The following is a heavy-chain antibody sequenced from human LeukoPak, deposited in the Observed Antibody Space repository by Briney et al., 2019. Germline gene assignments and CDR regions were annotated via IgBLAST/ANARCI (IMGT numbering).Heavy chain of an antibody. V-gene: IGHV4-30-2*01. CDR2: IYHSGST. J-gene: IGHJ4*02. CDR1: GGSISSGGYS. CDR3: ARRSPYCGSDCYVFDY. D-gene: IGHD2-21*02. Sequence: SETLSLTCAVSGGSISSGGYSWSWIRQPPGKGLEWLGYIYHSGSTNYNPSLKSRVTISLDTSKNRFSLDLSSMTAADTAVYYCARRSPYCGSDCYVFDYWGQGTLVTVSS.